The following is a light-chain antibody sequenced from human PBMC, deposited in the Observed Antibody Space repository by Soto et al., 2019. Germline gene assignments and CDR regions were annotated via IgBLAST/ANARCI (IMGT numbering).Light chain of an antibody. Sequence: QSALTQPASVSGSPGQSITISCSGTSSNIGGYNVVSWYQQHPGKAPKVIVYEGIKRPSGVSDRFSGSTSGSTASLTISGLQAEDEAEYSCASYTTSSTLVFGTGTKLTVL. CDR2: EGI. CDR1: SSNIGGYNV. V-gene: IGLV2-14*02. CDR3: ASYTTSSTLV. J-gene: IGLJ1*01.